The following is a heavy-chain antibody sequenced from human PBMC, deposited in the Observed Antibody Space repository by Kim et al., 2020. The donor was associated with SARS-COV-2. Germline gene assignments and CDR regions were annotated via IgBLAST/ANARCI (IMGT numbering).Heavy chain of an antibody. CDR3: AREVTVPGTGDH. V-gene: IGHV3-23*01. J-gene: IGHJ4*02. D-gene: IGHD6-19*01. CDR1: GFAFSSYA. Sequence: GGSLRLSCAASGFAFSSYAMTWVRQAPGKGLEWVSVISDGGGDTSYGNSVKGRFTISRDNSKNMLCLQMNNLRAEDTGVYYCAREVTVPGTGDHWGQGLMVTVTS. CDR2: ISDGGGDT.